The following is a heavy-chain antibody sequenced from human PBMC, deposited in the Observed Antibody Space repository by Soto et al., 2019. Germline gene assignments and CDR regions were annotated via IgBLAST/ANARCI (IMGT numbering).Heavy chain of an antibody. Sequence: QITLKESGPTLVKPTQTLTLTCTFSGFSLSTTGVGVGWIRQPPGKALEWLALIYWYDDKRYRPSLKRRLTITSETSKYQVVLTMSNMDPVDTATYDCANRRPEYVDAFAIWGQGTMVTVSS. CDR3: ANRRPEYVDAFAI. CDR1: GFSLSTTGVG. V-gene: IGHV2-5*01. D-gene: IGHD3-16*01. J-gene: IGHJ3*02. CDR2: IYWYDDK.